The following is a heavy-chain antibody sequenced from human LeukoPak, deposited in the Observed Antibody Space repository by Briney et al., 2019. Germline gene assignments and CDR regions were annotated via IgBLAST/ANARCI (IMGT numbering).Heavy chain of an antibody. Sequence: GESLKISCKGSGYRFTSNWIGWVRRMPGKGLEWMGIIYPGDSDTRYSPSFQDQVTISADKSISTAYLQWSSLKASDTAMYYCARHASVGSGSYYWPDYWGQGTLVTVSS. CDR3: ARHASVGSGSYYWPDY. J-gene: IGHJ4*02. D-gene: IGHD3-10*01. V-gene: IGHV5-51*01. CDR2: IYPGDSDT. CDR1: GYRFTSNW.